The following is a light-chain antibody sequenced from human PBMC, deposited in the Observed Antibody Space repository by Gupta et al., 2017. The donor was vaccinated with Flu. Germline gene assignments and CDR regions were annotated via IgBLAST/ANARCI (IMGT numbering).Light chain of an antibody. CDR2: HDA. J-gene: IGLJ3*02. CDR1: KLGDKY. Sequence: SYALTQPHTVSVSPGQTVSITCSGDKLGDKYAFWYQQRPGKSPMVVLYHDAKRPSAITERLAVSNSGNTATLTISGTQDMVDADYYFQAWDRNTAVFGGGTKLTVL. V-gene: IGLV3-1*01. CDR3: QAWDRNTAV.